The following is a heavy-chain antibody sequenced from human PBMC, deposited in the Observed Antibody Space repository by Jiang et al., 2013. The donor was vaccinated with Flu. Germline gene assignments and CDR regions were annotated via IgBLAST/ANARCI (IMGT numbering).Heavy chain of an antibody. CDR2: INDSGST. D-gene: IGHD6-19*01. Sequence: LLKPSETLSLTCAVYGGSFSGYYWTWIRQPPGKGLEWIGEINDSGSTKYSPSLTSRVTISVDTSKNRFSLNLTSVTAADTAVYYCARGSRWLDALDSWGQGTPVTVSS. V-gene: IGHV4-34*01. CDR3: ARGSRWLDALDS. J-gene: IGHJ4*02. CDR1: GGSFSGYY.